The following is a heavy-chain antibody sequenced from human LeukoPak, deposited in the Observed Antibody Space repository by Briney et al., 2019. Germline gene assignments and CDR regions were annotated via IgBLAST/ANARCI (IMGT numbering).Heavy chain of an antibody. CDR2: FDPEDGET. V-gene: IGHV1-24*01. Sequence: ASVKVSCKVSGYTLTELSMHWVRLAPGKGLEWMGGFDPEDGETIYAQKFQGRVTMTEDTSTDTAYMELSSLRSEDTAVYYCATVRSHYYGSGSYYNEGWFDPWGQGTLVTVSS. CDR3: ATVRSHYYGSGSYYNEGWFDP. J-gene: IGHJ5*02. D-gene: IGHD3-10*01. CDR1: GYTLTELS.